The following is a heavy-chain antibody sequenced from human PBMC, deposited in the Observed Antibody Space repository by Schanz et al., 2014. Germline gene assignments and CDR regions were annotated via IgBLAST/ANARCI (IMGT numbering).Heavy chain of an antibody. V-gene: IGHV3-66*01. J-gene: IGHJ5*02. D-gene: IGHD1-1*01. CDR2: IFTDGRT. CDR1: GFTLSNYA. CDR3: ARGRVLES. Sequence: EVQLVQSGGGLVQPGGSLRLSCAASGFTLSNYAMSWVRQAPGKGLEWVSIIFTDGRTYYADSVKGRFTISRDNAKNSLFLQMNSLRPEDTAVYYCARGRVLESWGQGTLVTVAS.